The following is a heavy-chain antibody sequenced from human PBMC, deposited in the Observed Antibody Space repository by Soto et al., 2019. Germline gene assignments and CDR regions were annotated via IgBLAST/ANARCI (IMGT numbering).Heavy chain of an antibody. CDR1: GFTLRDHA. V-gene: IGHV3-9*01. J-gene: IGHJ6*02. Sequence: GGSLRLSCVSSGFTLRDHAMHWVRQAPGKGLEWVSGIFWDGNRMDYADSVKDRFFSSRDNAKNSLYLQMNSLREDDTALYYCTKDINMGGVDVWGQGTTVTV. CDR2: IFWDGNRM. D-gene: IGHD3-10*01. CDR3: TKDINMGGVDV.